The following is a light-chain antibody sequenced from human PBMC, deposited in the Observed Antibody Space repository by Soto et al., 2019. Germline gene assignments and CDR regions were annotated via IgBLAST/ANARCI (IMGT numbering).Light chain of an antibody. Sequence: QSVLTQSPSASASLGASVKLTCTLSDGHSDYAVAWHQQQPEKGPRYLMKVNTDGSHAKGDGIPDRFSGSSSGTERYLTISSLRSEDEAVYYCQTWGAGIVVFGGGTKLTV. CDR1: DGHSDYA. CDR3: QTWGAGIVV. J-gene: IGLJ3*02. V-gene: IGLV4-69*01. CDR2: VNTDGSH.